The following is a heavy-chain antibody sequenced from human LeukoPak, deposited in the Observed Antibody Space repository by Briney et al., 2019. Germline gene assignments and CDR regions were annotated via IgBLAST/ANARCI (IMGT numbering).Heavy chain of an antibody. CDR3: ARDMNHYASRYYNGNWFDP. CDR1: GGSISTYY. Sequence: SETLSLTCSDPGGSISTYYWSWIRQPAGKGLEWIGRIFSSGSTNYNPSLRSRVSMSVDTSKTQFSLRLSSVTAADTAVYYCARDMNHYASRYYNGNWFDPWGQGILVTVSS. V-gene: IGHV4-4*07. CDR2: IFSSGST. D-gene: IGHD3-10*01. J-gene: IGHJ5*02.